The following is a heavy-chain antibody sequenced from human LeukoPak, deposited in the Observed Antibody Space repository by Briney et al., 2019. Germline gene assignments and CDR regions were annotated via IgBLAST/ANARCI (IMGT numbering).Heavy chain of an antibody. Sequence: GGSLRLSCAASGFTFSSYSMNWVRQAPGKGLEWVSYISSSGSTIYYADSVKGRFTISRDNAKNSLYLQMNSLRAEDTAVYYCAVVLLWFGEPWGQGTLVTVSS. CDR3: AVVLLWFGEP. V-gene: IGHV3-48*04. J-gene: IGHJ5*02. CDR1: GFTFSSYS. D-gene: IGHD3-10*01. CDR2: ISSSGSTI.